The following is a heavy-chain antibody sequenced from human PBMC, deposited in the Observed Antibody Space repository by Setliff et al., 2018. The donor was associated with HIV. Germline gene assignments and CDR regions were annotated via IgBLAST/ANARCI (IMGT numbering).Heavy chain of an antibody. CDR1: GDSISRYY. CDR3: ASGWVRQSRRFGGVIVLPPFDY. CDR2: IDYSGST. J-gene: IGHJ4*02. V-gene: IGHV4-59*01. D-gene: IGHD3-16*02. Sequence: SETLSLTCSVPGDSISRYYWSWIRQPPGKGLEWIGYIDYSGSTSYNPSLKSRVTISKDTSKKQISLRLRFVTAADTAVYYCASGWVRQSRRFGGVIVLPPFDYWGQGTLVTVSS.